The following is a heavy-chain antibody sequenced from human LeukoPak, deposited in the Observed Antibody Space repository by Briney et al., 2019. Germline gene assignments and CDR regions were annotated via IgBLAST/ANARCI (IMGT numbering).Heavy chain of an antibody. CDR3: ARGDGYLLWFGQIDY. J-gene: IGHJ4*02. CDR1: GGSISSYY. CDR2: IYYSGST. Sequence: SETLSLTCTVSGGSISSYYWSWIRQPPGKGLEWIGYIYYSGSTNYNPSLKSRVTISVDTSKNQFSLKLSSVTAADTAVYCCARGDGYLLWFGQIDYWGQGTLVTVSS. D-gene: IGHD3-10*01. V-gene: IGHV4-59*01.